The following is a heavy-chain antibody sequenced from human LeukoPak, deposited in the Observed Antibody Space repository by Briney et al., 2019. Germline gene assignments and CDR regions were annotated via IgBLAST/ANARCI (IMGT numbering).Heavy chain of an antibody. CDR3: AELGITMIGGV. CDR2: ISSSGSTI. D-gene: IGHD3-10*02. CDR1: GFTFSSYE. V-gene: IGHV3-48*03. J-gene: IGHJ6*04. Sequence: GGSLRLSCAASGFTFSSYEMNWVRQAPGKGLEWVSYISSSGSTIYYADSVKGRFTISRDDAKNSLYLQMNSLRAEDTVVYYCAELGITMIGGVWGKGTTVTISS.